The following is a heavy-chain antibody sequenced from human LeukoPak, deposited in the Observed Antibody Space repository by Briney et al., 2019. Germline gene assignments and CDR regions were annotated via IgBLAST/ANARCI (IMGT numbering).Heavy chain of an antibody. CDR2: IYTSGST. CDR1: GGSFSGYY. CDR3: ARGSRGYYYDSSPDY. D-gene: IGHD3-22*01. V-gene: IGHV4-59*10. J-gene: IGHJ4*02. Sequence: SETLSLTCAVYGGSFSGYYWSWIRQPAGKGLEWIGRIYTSGSTNYNPSLKSRVTISVDTSKNQFSLKLSSVTAADTAVYYCARGSRGYYYDSSPDYWGQGTLVTVSS.